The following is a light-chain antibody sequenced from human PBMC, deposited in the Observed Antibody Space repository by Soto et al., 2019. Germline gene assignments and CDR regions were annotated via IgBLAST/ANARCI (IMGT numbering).Light chain of an antibody. CDR1: QSSSTW. Sequence: DIQMTQSPSTLSAAVGDRVTITCRASQSSSTWLAGYQQKPGKAPKLLIYKASSLEDGVTSRFSGSGSGTEFNIPISNLQPDDFAAYYFQQYNTYPLTFGGGTTVEIK. CDR3: QQYNTYPLT. J-gene: IGKJ4*01. V-gene: IGKV1-5*03. CDR2: KAS.